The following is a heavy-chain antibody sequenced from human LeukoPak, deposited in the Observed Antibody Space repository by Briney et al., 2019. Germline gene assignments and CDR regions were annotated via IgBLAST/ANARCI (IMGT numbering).Heavy chain of an antibody. CDR2: ISSSSSYI. J-gene: IGHJ3*02. CDR3: ARSLYSFGANGAFDI. D-gene: IGHD1-26*01. Sequence: PGGSLRLSCATSGFTFSSYGMNWVRQAPGKGLEWVSSISSSSSYIYYADSVKGRFTISRDNAKNSLYLQLNSLRAEDTAVYYCARSLYSFGANGAFDIWGQGTMVTVSS. CDR1: GFTFSSYG. V-gene: IGHV3-21*01.